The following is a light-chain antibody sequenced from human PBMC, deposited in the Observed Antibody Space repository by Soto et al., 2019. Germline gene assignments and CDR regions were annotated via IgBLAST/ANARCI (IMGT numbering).Light chain of an antibody. Sequence: QSALTQPASVSGSPGQSITISCTGTSSDVGGYNYVSWYQQHPGKAPKVMIYDVSKRPSGISNRFSGSKSGNTASLTISGLQVEDEADYYCSSYTGGSTRVVFGGGTKLTVL. J-gene: IGLJ3*02. CDR3: SSYTGGSTRVV. CDR1: SSDVGGYNY. V-gene: IGLV2-14*03. CDR2: DVS.